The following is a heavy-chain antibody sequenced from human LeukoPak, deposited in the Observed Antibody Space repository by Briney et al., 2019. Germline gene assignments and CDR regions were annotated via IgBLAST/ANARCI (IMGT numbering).Heavy chain of an antibody. J-gene: IGHJ4*02. Sequence: PGGSLRLSCAASGFTVSNNYMSWVRQAPGKGLEWVSVIYGSGTTYYADSVRGRFTISRDNAKNTLYLEMNSLRAEDTAVYYCAKCGSEWSHSDYWGQGTLVTVSS. D-gene: IGHD3-3*01. CDR3: AKCGSEWSHSDY. V-gene: IGHV3-53*01. CDR2: IYGSGTT. CDR1: GFTVSNNY.